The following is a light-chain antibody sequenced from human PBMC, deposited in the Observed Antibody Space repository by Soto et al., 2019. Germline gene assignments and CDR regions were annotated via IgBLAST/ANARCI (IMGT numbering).Light chain of an antibody. CDR1: SSNIGAGYD. CDR3: QSYDSNLLV. CDR2: GNS. J-gene: IGLJ2*01. V-gene: IGLV1-40*01. Sequence: QLVLTQPPSVSGAPGQRVTISCTGSSSNIGAGYDVHWYQQLPGTAPKLLIFGNSNRPSGVPDRFSGSKSRTSASLAITGLQAEDEADYYGQSYDSNLLVFGGGTKLTVL.